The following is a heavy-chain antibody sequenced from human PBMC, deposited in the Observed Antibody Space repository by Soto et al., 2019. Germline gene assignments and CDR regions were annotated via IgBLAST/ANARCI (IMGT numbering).Heavy chain of an antibody. Sequence: ASETLSLTCTVSGGSISSYYWSWIRQPPGKGLEWIGYIYYSGSTNYNPSLKSRVTISVDTSKNQFSLKLSSVTAADTAVYYCARAFPGGNYYYGMDVWGQGNTVTVSS. CDR3: ARAFPGGNYYYGMDV. CDR2: IYYSGST. J-gene: IGHJ6*02. V-gene: IGHV4-59*01. CDR1: GGSISSYY. D-gene: IGHD1-26*01.